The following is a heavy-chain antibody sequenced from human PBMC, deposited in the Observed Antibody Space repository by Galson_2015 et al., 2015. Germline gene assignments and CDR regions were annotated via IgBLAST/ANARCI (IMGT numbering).Heavy chain of an antibody. CDR3: AKDRVSRMITFGGDGAFDI. CDR2: ISGSGGST. Sequence: SLRLSCAASGFTFSSYAMSWVRQAPGKGLEWVSAISGSGGSTYYADSVKGRFTISRDNSKNTLYLQMNSLRAEDTAVYYCAKDRVSRMITFGGDGAFDIGGQGTMVTVSS. V-gene: IGHV3-23*01. CDR1: GFTFSSYA. D-gene: IGHD3-16*01. J-gene: IGHJ3*02.